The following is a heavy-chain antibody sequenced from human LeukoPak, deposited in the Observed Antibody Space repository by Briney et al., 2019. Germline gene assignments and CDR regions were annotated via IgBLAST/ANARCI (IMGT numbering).Heavy chain of an antibody. J-gene: IGHJ4*02. CDR2: ISGSSGRT. V-gene: IGHV3-23*01. Sequence: GGSLRLSCVASGFTFSSYAMTWVRQAPGKGLEWVPGISGSSGRTYYADSVKGRFTISRDDSKNTLYLQMNSLRAEDTAVYYCAKESSLNHWGQGTLVTVSS. CDR3: AKESSLNH. D-gene: IGHD2-8*01. CDR1: GFTFSSYA.